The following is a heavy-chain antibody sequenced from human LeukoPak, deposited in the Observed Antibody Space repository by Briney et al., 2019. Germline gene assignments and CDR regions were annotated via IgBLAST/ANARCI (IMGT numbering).Heavy chain of an antibody. D-gene: IGHD6-13*01. CDR3: ARSLAAAPSRYYYYYYGMDV. Sequence: SETLSLTCTVSGGSISSYYWSWIRQPPGKGLEWIGYIYYSGSTNYNPSLKRRVTISVDTSKNQFSLKLSSVTAADTAVYYCARSLAAAPSRYYYYYYGMDVWGQGTTVTVSS. CDR1: GGSISSYY. CDR2: IYYSGST. V-gene: IGHV4-59*08. J-gene: IGHJ6*02.